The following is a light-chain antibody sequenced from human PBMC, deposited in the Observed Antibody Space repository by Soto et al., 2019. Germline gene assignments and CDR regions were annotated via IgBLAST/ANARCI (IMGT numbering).Light chain of an antibody. CDR1: SSNIGNNA. J-gene: IGLJ2*01. CDR3: ASWDDSLNGLV. V-gene: IGLV1-36*01. Sequence: QSVLTQPPSVSDAPRQRVTISCSGSSSNIGNNAVNWYQQLPGKAPKLLIYYDDLLPSGVSGRFSGSKSGTSASLAISGLQSEDEADYYCASWDDSLNGLVFGGGTKLTVL. CDR2: YDD.